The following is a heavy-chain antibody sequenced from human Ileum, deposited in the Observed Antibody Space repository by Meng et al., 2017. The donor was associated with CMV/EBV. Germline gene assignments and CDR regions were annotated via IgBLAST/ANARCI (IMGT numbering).Heavy chain of an antibody. CDR2: ISAYTGHT. CDR3: ARDGHLGYGLDV. J-gene: IGHJ6*02. CDR1: GYTFSSYG. V-gene: IGHV1-18*01. Sequence: CTTSGYTFSSYGVSWVRQAPGQGLEWMGWISAYTGHTNYAQTFQHRVSMTRDTSTRTVYMELSSLASDDTAVYYCARDGHLGYGLDVWGQGTTVTVSS. D-gene: IGHD7-27*01.